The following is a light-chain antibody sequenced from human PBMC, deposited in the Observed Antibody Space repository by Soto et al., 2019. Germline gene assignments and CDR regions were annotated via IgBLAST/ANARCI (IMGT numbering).Light chain of an antibody. J-gene: IGLJ3*02. V-gene: IGLV4-69*01. CDR2: LNSDGSH. Sequence: QLVLTQSPSASASLGASVKLTCTLSSGHSSYAIAWHQQQTEKGPRYLMKLNSDGSHNKGDGIPDRISGSSSGAERYLTISGLQSEDEADYYCQTWGTGIVVFGAGTKLTVL. CDR3: QTWGTGIVV. CDR1: SGHSSYA.